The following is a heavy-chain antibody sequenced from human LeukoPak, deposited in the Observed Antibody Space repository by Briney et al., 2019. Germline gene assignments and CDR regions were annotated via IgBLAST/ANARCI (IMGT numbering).Heavy chain of an antibody. CDR3: ARGLTDDFWKWKKSPRFDP. Sequence: GASVKVSCKASGYTFTSYDINWVRQATGQGLEWMGWMNPNSGNTGYAQKFQGRVTITRNTSISTAYMELSSLRSEDTAVYYCARGLTDDFWKWKKSPRFDPWGQGTLVTVSS. CDR1: GYTFTSYD. CDR2: MNPNSGNT. V-gene: IGHV1-8*03. D-gene: IGHD3-3*01. J-gene: IGHJ5*02.